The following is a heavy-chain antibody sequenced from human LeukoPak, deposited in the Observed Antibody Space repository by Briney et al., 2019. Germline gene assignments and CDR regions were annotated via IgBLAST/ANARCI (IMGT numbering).Heavy chain of an antibody. CDR2: INLSGGTT. Sequence: ASVKVSCKASGYTFTSYYMHWVRQAPGQGLEWMGIINLSGGTTYYAQKFQGRVTMTNDMSTSTVYMELSSLRSEDTAVYYCARDFGYNWKANWFDPWGQGTLVTVS. D-gene: IGHD1-1*01. CDR1: GYTFTSYY. CDR3: ARDFGYNWKANWFDP. V-gene: IGHV1-46*01. J-gene: IGHJ5*02.